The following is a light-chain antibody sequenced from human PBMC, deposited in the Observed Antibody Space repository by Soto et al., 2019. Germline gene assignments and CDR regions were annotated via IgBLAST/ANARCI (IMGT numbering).Light chain of an antibody. CDR1: QSVSSN. J-gene: IGKJ5*01. CDR2: GAS. Sequence: EIGLTKSPATLSVSPGERATLSCRASQSVSSNLAWYQQKPGQAPRLLIYGASTRATGIPARFSGSGSGTEFTLTISSLQSEDFAVYYCQQYNNWPPITFGQGTRLEIK. CDR3: QQYNNWPPIT. V-gene: IGKV3-15*01.